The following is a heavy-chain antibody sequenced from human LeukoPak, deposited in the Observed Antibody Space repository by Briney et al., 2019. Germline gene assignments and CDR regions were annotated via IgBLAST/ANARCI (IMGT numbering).Heavy chain of an antibody. CDR2: ITSDTRTI. CDR1: GFTFSSYS. CDR3: ARSVEGHFDF. V-gene: IGHV3-48*04. Sequence: GGSLRLSCAASGFTFSSYSMNWVRQAPGKGLEWVSYITSDTRTIHYADSVKGRFTTSRDNSKSSMYLQMNSLRAEDTAVYYCARSVEGHFDFWGQGTLVTVSS. D-gene: IGHD1-1*01. J-gene: IGHJ4*02.